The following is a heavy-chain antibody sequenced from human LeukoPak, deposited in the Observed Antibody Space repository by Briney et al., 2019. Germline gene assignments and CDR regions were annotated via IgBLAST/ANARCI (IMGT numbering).Heavy chain of an antibody. V-gene: IGHV4-38-2*01. D-gene: IGHD3-22*01. CDR1: GFTFSSYS. CDR2: ICHSGST. CDR3: ARRGYDSMWFDP. Sequence: GSLRLSCAASGFTFSSYSMNWVRQAPGKGLEWIGSICHSGSTYYNPSLKSRVTISVDTSKNQFSLKLSSVTAADTAVYYCARRGYDSMWFDPWGQGTLVTVSS. J-gene: IGHJ5*02.